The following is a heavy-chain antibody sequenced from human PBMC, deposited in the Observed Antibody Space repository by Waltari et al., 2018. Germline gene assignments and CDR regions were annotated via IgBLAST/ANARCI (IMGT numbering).Heavy chain of an antibody. CDR3: ATARDEQTAMVYFDK. Sequence: EVILVESGGGLVHPGGSLRLSCAASGFSVRTTHMGWVRQAPGRGLELVSIMYPAGSSYNADSVEGRFTMSRDISKNMVHLQMNRLRLEDSATYYCATARDEQTAMVYFDKWGQGTLVSVSS. CDR1: GFSVRTTH. V-gene: IGHV3-66*02. CDR2: MYPAGSS. D-gene: IGHD5-18*01. J-gene: IGHJ4*02.